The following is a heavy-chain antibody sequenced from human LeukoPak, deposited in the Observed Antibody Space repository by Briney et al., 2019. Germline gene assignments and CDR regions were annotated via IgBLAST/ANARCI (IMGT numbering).Heavy chain of an antibody. CDR3: AKDQYSSSWYSDY. D-gene: IGHD6-13*01. CDR1: GFTFSSYW. J-gene: IGHJ4*02. V-gene: IGHV3-7*01. CDR2: IKQDGSEK. Sequence: GGSLRLSCAASGFTFSSYWMSWVRQAPGKGLEWVANIKQDGSEKYYVDSVKGRFTISRDNSKNTLYLQMNSLRAEDTAVYYCAKDQYSSSWYSDYWGQGTLVTVS.